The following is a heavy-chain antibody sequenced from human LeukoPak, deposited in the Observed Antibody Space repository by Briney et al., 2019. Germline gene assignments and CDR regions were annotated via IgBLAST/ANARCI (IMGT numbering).Heavy chain of an antibody. D-gene: IGHD6-19*01. CDR3: ASWPGGWYGEDS. Sequence: GGSLRLSCAASGFTFNTYAMHWVRQAPGKGLEWVAVISYDRSNKYYVDSVTGRFTISRDTPKNTLYLQMNSLRVEDTAVYYCASWPGGWYGEDSWGQGTLVTVSS. CDR1: GFTFNTYA. J-gene: IGHJ4*02. CDR2: ISYDRSNK. V-gene: IGHV3-30*14.